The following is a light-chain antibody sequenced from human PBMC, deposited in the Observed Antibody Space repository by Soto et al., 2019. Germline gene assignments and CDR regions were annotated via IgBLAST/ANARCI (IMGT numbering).Light chain of an antibody. J-gene: IGKJ2*01. Sequence: ETVLTQSPGTVSLSPGERATLSCRTSQSVNSNYLAWYQQKPGQAPRLLIYGVFNRATGIPDRFSGSGSGTDFTLTISGLEPEDSAVYYCQHYDGSPRTFGQRTKLEIK. V-gene: IGKV3-20*01. CDR1: QSVNSNY. CDR2: GVF. CDR3: QHYDGSPRT.